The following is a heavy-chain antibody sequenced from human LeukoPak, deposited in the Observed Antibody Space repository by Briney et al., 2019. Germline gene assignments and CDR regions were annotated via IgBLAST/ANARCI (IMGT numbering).Heavy chain of an antibody. CDR3: ARVPPFYDFWSGYHPPYFDY. J-gene: IGHJ4*02. CDR2: INHSGST. V-gene: IGHV4-31*03. D-gene: IGHD3-3*01. Sequence: PSQTLSLTCTVSGGSINSDYYYWSWIRQHPGRGLEWIGEINHSGSTNYNPSLKSRVTISVDTSKNQFSLKLSSVTAADTAVYYCARVPPFYDFWSGYHPPYFDYWGQGTLVTVSS. CDR1: GGSINSDYYY.